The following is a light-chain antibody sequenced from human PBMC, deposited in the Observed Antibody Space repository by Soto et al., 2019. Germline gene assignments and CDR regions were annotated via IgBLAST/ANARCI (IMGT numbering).Light chain of an antibody. CDR3: SSYSRTLTHVV. CDR2: DVT. J-gene: IGLJ2*01. V-gene: IGLV2-14*03. Sequence: QSALTQPASVSGSPGQSITISCTGTNTDIGGFNYVSWYQQHPGKAPILMIYDVTNRPSGISNRFSGSKSGNTASLTISGLQGEDDADYYCSSYSRTLTHVVFGGGTKVTVL. CDR1: NTDIGGFNY.